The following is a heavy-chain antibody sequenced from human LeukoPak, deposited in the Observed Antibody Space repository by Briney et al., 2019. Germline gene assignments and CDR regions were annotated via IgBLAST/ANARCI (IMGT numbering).Heavy chain of an antibody. Sequence: PSETLSLTCAVFGGSISGSNWWSWVRQPPGRGLEWIGETFHSGSTNYNPSLKSRVTISVDKSKNQFSLNLSSVTAADTAVYYCARGVLRSPLNYFDFWGQGTLVTVSS. J-gene: IGHJ4*02. V-gene: IGHV4-4*02. CDR3: ARGVLRSPLNYFDF. D-gene: IGHD1-26*01. CDR1: GGSISGSNW. CDR2: TFHSGST.